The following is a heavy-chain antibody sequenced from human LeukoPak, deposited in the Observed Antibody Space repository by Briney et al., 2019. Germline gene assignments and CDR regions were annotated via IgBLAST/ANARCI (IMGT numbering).Heavy chain of an antibody. J-gene: IGHJ4*02. D-gene: IGHD2-2*01. Sequence: GGSLRLSCAASGVTFSGYSMNWVRQAPGKGLEWVSAITATSLHIYYADSVKGRFTISRDNAKNSLYLRMNSLRVEDTAVYFCAKEWALYSSTWYYFDSWGQGTLVTVSS. CDR3: AKEWALYSSTWYYFDS. CDR1: GVTFSGYS. CDR2: ITATSLHI. V-gene: IGHV3-21*01.